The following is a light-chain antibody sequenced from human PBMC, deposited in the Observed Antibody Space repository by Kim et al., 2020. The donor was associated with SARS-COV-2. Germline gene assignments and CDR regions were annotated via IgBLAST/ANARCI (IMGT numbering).Light chain of an antibody. CDR3: QQYGTSPIT. CDR1: QSISSS. V-gene: IGKV3-20*01. Sequence: EIVLTQSPDTLSLSPGERATLSCRASQSISSSLAWYQQKPDQAPRLLIYDASSMATGIPDRFSGSGSGTDFTLTISRLEPEDFAVYYCQQYGTSPITFGQGTRLEIK. CDR2: DAS. J-gene: IGKJ5*01.